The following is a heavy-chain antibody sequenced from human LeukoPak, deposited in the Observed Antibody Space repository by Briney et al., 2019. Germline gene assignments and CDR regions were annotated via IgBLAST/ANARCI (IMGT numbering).Heavy chain of an antibody. CDR2: ISYDGSNK. Sequence: GGSLRLSCAASGFTFSSYGMHWVRQAPGKGLEWVAVISYDGSNKYYADSVKGRFTISRDNSKNKLYLQMNSLRAEDTAVYYCAKDKWSYGDYSDYWGQGTLVTVSS. V-gene: IGHV3-30*18. CDR3: AKDKWSYGDYSDY. D-gene: IGHD4-17*01. CDR1: GFTFSSYG. J-gene: IGHJ4*02.